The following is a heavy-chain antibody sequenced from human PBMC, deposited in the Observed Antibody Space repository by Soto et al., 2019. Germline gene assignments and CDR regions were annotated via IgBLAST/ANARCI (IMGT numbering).Heavy chain of an antibody. V-gene: IGHV4-30-4*01. Sequence: SETLSLTCTVSGGSINSGDYYWCWIRQPPWKGLEWIGYILNSGSTYFNPSLRSRVTSSVDTSNNQFSLNLNFVTAADTAVYFFAGGGGLLWLPAFDSWGQGXLVTVYS. J-gene: IGHJ5*01. CDR1: GGSINSGDYY. CDR3: AGGGGLLWLPAFDS. CDR2: ILNSGST. D-gene: IGHD3-16*01.